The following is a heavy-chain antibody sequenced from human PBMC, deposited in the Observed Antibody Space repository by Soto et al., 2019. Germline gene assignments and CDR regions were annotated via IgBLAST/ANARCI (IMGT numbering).Heavy chain of an antibody. Sequence: VASVKVSCKASGGTFSSYAISWVRQAPGQGLEWMGGIIPIFGTANYAQKFQGRVTITADESTSTAYMELSSLRSEDTAVYYCAWAREYYYGSGRSKYNWFDPWGQGTLVTVSS. D-gene: IGHD3-10*01. CDR1: GGTFSSYA. J-gene: IGHJ5*02. CDR2: IIPIFGTA. CDR3: AWAREYYYGSGRSKYNWFDP. V-gene: IGHV1-69*13.